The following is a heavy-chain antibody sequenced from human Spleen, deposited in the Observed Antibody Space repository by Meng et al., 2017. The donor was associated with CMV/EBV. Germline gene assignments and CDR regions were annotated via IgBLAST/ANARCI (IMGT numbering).Heavy chain of an antibody. D-gene: IGHD2-2*01. CDR2: IKSKTDGGTT. CDR3: TSPGYCSSTSCYLSDY. CDR1: TFSNAW. V-gene: IGHV3-15*01. J-gene: IGHJ4*02. Sequence: TFSNAWMSWGRQAPGKGLEWVGRIKSKTDGGTTGYAAPVKGRFTISRDDSKNTLYLQMNSLKTEDTAVYYCTSPGYCSSTSCYLSDYWGQGTLVTVSS.